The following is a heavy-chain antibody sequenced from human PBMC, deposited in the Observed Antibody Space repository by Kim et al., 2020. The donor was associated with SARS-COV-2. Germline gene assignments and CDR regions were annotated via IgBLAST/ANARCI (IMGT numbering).Heavy chain of an antibody. V-gene: IGHV3-48*03. CDR3: ARGPNYSPFDY. Sequence: IDYVDSVRGRFTISRGNDKNALYLQMNSLRAEDTAVYYCARGPNYSPFDYWGQGTLVTVSS. D-gene: IGHD4-4*01. CDR2: I. J-gene: IGHJ4*02.